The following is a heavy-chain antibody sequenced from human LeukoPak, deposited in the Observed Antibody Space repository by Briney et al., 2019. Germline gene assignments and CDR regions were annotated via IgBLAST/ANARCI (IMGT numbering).Heavy chain of an antibody. CDR3: AKVRDRLSSFYPAA. J-gene: IGHJ4*02. V-gene: IGHV1-2*02. CDR2: INPNSGGT. CDR1: GYTFAGYY. Sequence: GASVNVSCKASGYTFAGYYMHWVRQAPGQGVEWMGWINPNSGGTNYAQRFQGRVTMTRETSITTAYLELSGLTSDDTAMYYCAKVRDRLSSFYPAAWGQGTLVTVSS. D-gene: IGHD6-13*01.